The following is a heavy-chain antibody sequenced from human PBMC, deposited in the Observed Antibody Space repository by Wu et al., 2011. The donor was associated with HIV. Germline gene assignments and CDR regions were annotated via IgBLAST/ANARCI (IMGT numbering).Heavy chain of an antibody. V-gene: IGHV1-69*11. CDR3: AIWSGSQGPYYYYYMDV. D-gene: IGHD3-3*01. CDR1: GGTLSSYS. J-gene: IGHJ6*03. Sequence: QVQLVQSGAEVKKPGSSMKVSCKVSGGTLSSYSFSWVRQAPGQGLEWMGRIIPFLDTTNYAPKFQGRVTITADESTSTAYMELSSLGSEDTAVYYCAIWSGSQGPYYYYYMDVWGKGPRSPSP. CDR2: IIPFLDTT.